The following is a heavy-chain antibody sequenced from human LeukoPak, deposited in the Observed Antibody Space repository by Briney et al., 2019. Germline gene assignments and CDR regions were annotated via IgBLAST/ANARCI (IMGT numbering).Heavy chain of an antibody. CDR3: TRDRRYPVLRYFDWLPRDAFDI. CDR1: GFTFGDYA. CDR2: IRGKAYGGTT. Sequence: PGGSLRLSCTASGFTFGDYAMSWVRQAPGKGLEWVGFIRGKAYGGTTEYAASVKGRFTISRDDSKSIAYLQMNSLKTEDTAVYYCTRDRRYPVLRYFDWLPRDAFDIWGQGTMVTVSS. V-gene: IGHV3-49*04. J-gene: IGHJ3*02. D-gene: IGHD3-9*01.